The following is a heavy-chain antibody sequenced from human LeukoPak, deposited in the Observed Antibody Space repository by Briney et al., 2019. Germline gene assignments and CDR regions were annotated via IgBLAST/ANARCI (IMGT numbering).Heavy chain of an antibody. J-gene: IGHJ6*03. CDR3: ARDFLELRGLWYYYYMDV. Sequence: AGGSLRLSCAASGFTFSSYAMHWVRQAPGKGLEYVSAISSNGGSTYYANSVKGRFTISRDNSMNTLYLQMGSLRAEDMAVYYCARDFLELRGLWYYYYMDVWGKGTTVTISS. CDR1: GFTFSSYA. D-gene: IGHD3-3*01. V-gene: IGHV3-64*01. CDR2: ISSNGGST.